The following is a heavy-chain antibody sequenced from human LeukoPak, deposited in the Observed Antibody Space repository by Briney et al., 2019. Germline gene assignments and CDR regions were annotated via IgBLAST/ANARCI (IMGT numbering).Heavy chain of an antibody. D-gene: IGHD2-15*01. J-gene: IGHJ6*02. CDR3: AKDGKAATQGWVYYYGMDV. Sequence: GGSLRLSCAASGFTFSSYGMHWVRQAPGKGLEWVAFMRYDGSNKYYADSVKGRFTISRDNSKNTLYLQMNSLRAEDTAVYYCAKDGKAATQGWVYYYGMDVWGQGTTVTVSS. V-gene: IGHV3-30*02. CDR2: MRYDGSNK. CDR1: GFTFSSYG.